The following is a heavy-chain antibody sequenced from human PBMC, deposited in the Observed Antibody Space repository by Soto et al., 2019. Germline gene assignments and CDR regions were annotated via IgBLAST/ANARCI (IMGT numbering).Heavy chain of an antibody. CDR2: INPNSGGT. D-gene: IGHD6-13*01. J-gene: IGHJ1*01. V-gene: IGHV1-2*04. CDR3: AREYTGYSSSWYAYFQH. Sequence: ASVKVSCKASGYTFTGYYMHWVRQAPGQGLEWMGWINPNSGGTNYAQKFQGWVTMTRDTSASTAYMELSSLRSEDTAVYYCAREYTGYSSSWYAYFQHWGQGTLVTVSS. CDR1: GYTFTGYY.